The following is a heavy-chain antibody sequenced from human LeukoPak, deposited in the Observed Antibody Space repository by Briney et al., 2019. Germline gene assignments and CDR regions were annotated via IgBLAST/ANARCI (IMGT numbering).Heavy chain of an antibody. V-gene: IGHV1-24*01. J-gene: IGHJ4*02. CDR3: AGAHYGSGSYLIDY. Sequence: ASVKVSCKVSGYTLTELSMHWVRQAPGKGLEWMGGFDPEDGETIYAQKFQGRVTMTEDTSTDTAYMELSSLRSDDTAVYYCAGAHYGSGSYLIDYWGQGTLVTVSS. CDR2: FDPEDGET. D-gene: IGHD3-10*01. CDR1: GYTLTELS.